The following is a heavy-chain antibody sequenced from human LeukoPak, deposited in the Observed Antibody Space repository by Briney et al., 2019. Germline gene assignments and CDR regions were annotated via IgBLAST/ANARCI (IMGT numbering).Heavy chain of an antibody. J-gene: IGHJ4*02. CDR3: ARDEDRYCSSTSCSHFDY. CDR2: TYYRSKWYN. V-gene: IGHV6-1*01. CDR1: GDSVSSNSAA. Sequence: SQTLSLTCAISGDSVSSNSAAWNWIRQSPSRGLECLGRTYYRSKWYNDYAVSVKSRITINPDTSKNQFSLQLNSVTPEDTAVYYCARDEDRYCSSTSCSHFDYWGQGTLVTVSS. D-gene: IGHD2-2*01.